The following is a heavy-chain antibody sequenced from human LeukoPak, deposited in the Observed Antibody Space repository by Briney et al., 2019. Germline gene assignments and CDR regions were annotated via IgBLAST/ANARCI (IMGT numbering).Heavy chain of an antibody. Sequence: GGSLRLSCAASGFTFDDYAMHWVRQAPGKGLEWVSGISWNSGSIGYADSVKGRFTISRDNARNSLYLQMNSLRAEDTALYYCARDGDTVLTRGYYYYMDVWGKGTTVTVSS. J-gene: IGHJ6*03. CDR2: ISWNSGSI. CDR3: ARDGDTVLTRGYYYYMDV. V-gene: IGHV3-9*01. D-gene: IGHD4-23*01. CDR1: GFTFDDYA.